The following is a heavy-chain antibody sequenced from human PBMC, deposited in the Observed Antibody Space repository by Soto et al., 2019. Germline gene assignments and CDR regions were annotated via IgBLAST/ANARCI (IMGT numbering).Heavy chain of an antibody. J-gene: IGHJ4*02. V-gene: IGHV3-20*04. CDR1: GFNFDDYG. D-gene: IGHD5-12*01. CDR3: ARALSGHDHFFDS. CDR2: VNWSGGNS. Sequence: EVRLVQSGGSVVRPGGSLRLSCTASGFNFDDYGMAWVRQPPGKGLEWVSGVNWSGGNSGYADSVKGRFTISRDNTKNTLYLHMNSLSAGDTAFYYCARALSGHDHFFDSWGQGTLVTVST.